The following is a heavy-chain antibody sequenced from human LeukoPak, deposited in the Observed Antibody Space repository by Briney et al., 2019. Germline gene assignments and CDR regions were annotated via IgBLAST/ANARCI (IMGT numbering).Heavy chain of an antibody. Sequence: SVKVSCEASGGTFSSYAISWVRQAPGQGLEWMGRIIPILGIANYAQKLQGRVTITADKSTSTAYMELSSLRSEDTAVYYCAREVCSSGWPGAFDIWGQGTMVTVSS. D-gene: IGHD6-19*01. V-gene: IGHV1-69*04. CDR3: AREVCSSGWPGAFDI. J-gene: IGHJ3*02. CDR1: GGTFSSYA. CDR2: IIPILGIA.